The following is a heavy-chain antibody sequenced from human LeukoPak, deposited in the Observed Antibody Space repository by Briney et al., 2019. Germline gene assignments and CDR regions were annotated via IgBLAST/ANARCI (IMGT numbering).Heavy chain of an antibody. CDR2: IKQDGGEK. J-gene: IGHJ4*02. CDR3: ARAGGYASSWAY. V-gene: IGHV3-7*01. Sequence: GGSLRLSRAASGFTFSSYAMSWVRQAPGKGLEWVANIKQDGGEKNYVDSVKGRFTISRDNAKNSLELQMNSLRDEDTAVYYCARAGGYASSWAYWGQGTLVTVSS. D-gene: IGHD5-12*01. CDR1: GFTFSSYA.